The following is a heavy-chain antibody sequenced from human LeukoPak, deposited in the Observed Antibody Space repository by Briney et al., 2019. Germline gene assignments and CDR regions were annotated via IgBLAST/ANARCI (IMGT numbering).Heavy chain of an antibody. D-gene: IGHD5-18*01. V-gene: IGHV3-49*04. J-gene: IGHJ4*02. CDR1: GFTFGDYS. CDR2: MRSKAYGGTT. CDR3: TRKTDPAMSNFDY. Sequence: PGGSLSPVCTAAGFTFGDYSTSWVRHAARKGLGWVGFMRSKAYGGTTEYAASVKGRFTISRDNPKSIAYLQMNSLKTEGTAVYYCTRKTDPAMSNFDYWGQGTLVTVPS.